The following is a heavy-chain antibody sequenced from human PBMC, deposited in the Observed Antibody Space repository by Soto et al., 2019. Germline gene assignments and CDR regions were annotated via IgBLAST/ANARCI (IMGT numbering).Heavy chain of an antibody. CDR2: VNPSDGRA. CDR3: ARAELIVAGQAFDS. V-gene: IGHV1-46*01. D-gene: IGHD5-12*01. J-gene: IGHJ4*02. Sequence: QVDLVQSGAEVKKPGASVKMSCKSSGYRLSNYYMHWVRQAPGQGLEWMGIVNPSDGRANHARKFQGRVTMTWDTSTTTLYMEVNSLRSDDTAIYYCARAELIVAGQAFDSWGQGTLVTVSS. CDR1: GYRLSNYY.